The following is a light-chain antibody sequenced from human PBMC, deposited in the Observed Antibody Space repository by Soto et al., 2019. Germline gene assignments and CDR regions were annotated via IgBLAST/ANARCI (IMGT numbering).Light chain of an antibody. CDR2: AAS. J-gene: IGKJ3*01. V-gene: IGKV1-12*01. CDR3: QPSDSFPFT. CDR1: QDISSW. Sequence: DIQMTQSPSSVSASVGDRVTIACRASQDISSWLAWYQQIPGKAPKLLIYAASALQGGVPSRFSGSGSGTHFTLTISSLQPEDFATYYCQPSDSFPFTFGPGTKVDIK.